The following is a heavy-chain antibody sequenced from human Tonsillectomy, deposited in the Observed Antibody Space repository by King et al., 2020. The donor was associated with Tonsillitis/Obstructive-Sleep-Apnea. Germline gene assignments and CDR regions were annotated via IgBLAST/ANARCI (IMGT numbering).Heavy chain of an antibody. CDR3: ARGDYYDSSTYYYVSSWVDP. J-gene: IGHJ5*02. D-gene: IGHD3-22*01. CDR2: IIPIFGIP. Sequence: QLVQSGAEVKKPGSSVKVSCKASGGTFSSYAITWVRQAPGQGFEWMGRIIPIFGIPDYAQKFQGRVTISADKSTSTAYMELSSLRSEDTAVYYCARGDYYDSSTYYYVSSWVDPWGQGTLVIVSS. V-gene: IGHV1-69*04. CDR1: GGTFSSYA.